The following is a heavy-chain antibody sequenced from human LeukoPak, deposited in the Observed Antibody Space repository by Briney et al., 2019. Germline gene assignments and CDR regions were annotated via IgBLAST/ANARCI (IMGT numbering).Heavy chain of an antibody. J-gene: IGHJ5*02. CDR1: GFIFSHHG. CDR2: IRTDGVTT. V-gene: IGHV3-23*01. CDR3: ATSRLPLFYTAMVTGFYHWFDP. D-gene: IGHD5-18*01. Sequence: GGSLRLSCAASGFIFSHHGMNWVRQAPGKGLEWVSGIRTDGVTTYYADSVKGRFIISRDNSKNTLYLQMNSLRAEDTAVYYCATSRLPLFYTAMVTGFYHWFDPWGQGTLVTVSS.